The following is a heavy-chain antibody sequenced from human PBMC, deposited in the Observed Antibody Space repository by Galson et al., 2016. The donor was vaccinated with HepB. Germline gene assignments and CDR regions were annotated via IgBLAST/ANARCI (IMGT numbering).Heavy chain of an antibody. CDR3: ALGREAHGT. CDR1: GFPFSTFA. CDR2: ITGDGDDT. J-gene: IGHJ5*02. D-gene: IGHD1-26*01. Sequence: SLRLSCAGSGFPFSTFALSWVRQTPGKGLEWLSHITGDGDDTSHVESVRGRFTVSRDNSKNTVYLQMKILRAEDAAVYYCALGREAHGTWGQGTLVAFSS. V-gene: IGHV3-23*01.